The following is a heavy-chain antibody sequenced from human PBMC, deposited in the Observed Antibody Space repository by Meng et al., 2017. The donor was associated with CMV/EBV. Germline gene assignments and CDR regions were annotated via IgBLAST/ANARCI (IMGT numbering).Heavy chain of an antibody. CDR3: ARDRTMVRGVTGY. CDR1: CYPLTSDG. J-gene: IGHJ4*02. V-gene: IGHV1-18*01. D-gene: IGHD3-10*01. Sequence: QVGQSGAEVKKRGASGEGSCKASCYPLTSDGISWVRQVPGQGLEWMGWISAYNGNTNYAQKLQGRVTMTTDTSTSTAYMELRSLRSDDTAVYYCARDRTMVRGVTGYWGQGTLVTVSS. CDR2: ISAYNGNT.